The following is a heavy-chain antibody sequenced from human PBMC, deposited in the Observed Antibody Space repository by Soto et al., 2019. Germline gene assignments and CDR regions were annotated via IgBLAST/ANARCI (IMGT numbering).Heavy chain of an antibody. CDR3: ARGGSSSWSRGWFDP. CDR1: GGSFSGYY. V-gene: IGHV4-34*01. CDR2: INHSGST. J-gene: IGHJ5*02. D-gene: IGHD6-13*01. Sequence: QVQLQQWGAGLLKPSETLSLTCAVYGGSFSGYYWSWIRQPPGTGLEWIGEINHSGSTNYNPSLKRRVTIAVDTSKSQCSLKLSSVTAADTAVYYCARGGSSSWSRGWFDPGGQGTLVTVSS.